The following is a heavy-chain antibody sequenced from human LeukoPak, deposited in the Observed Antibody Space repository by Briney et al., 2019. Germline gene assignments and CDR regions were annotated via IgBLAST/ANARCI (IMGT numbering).Heavy chain of an antibody. J-gene: IGHJ6*03. CDR3: TNGNRCTSPNCLGYYYFYMDV. CDR1: GFTFSSYA. CDR2: FSGSGGAT. Sequence: GGSLRLSCAASGFTFSSYAMNWVRQAPGRGLEWVSGFSGSGGATYYADSVKGRFTISRDNSKNTLYLQMNSLRAEDTAVYYCTNGNRCTSPNCLGYYYFYMDVWGKGTTVTVSS. D-gene: IGHD2-8*01. V-gene: IGHV3-23*01.